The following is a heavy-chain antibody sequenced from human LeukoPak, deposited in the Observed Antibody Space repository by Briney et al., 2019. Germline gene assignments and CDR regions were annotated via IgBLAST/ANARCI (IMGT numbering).Heavy chain of an antibody. D-gene: IGHD6-19*01. CDR1: GGPFSGYY. CDR2: INHSGST. J-gene: IGHJ4*02. CDR3: ARVGGWDYFDY. Sequence: SETLSLTCAVYGGPFSGYYWSWIRQPPGKGLEWIGEINHSGSTNYNPSLKSRVTISVDTSKNQFSLKLSSVTAADTAVYYCARVGGWDYFDYWGQGTLVTVSS. V-gene: IGHV4-34*01.